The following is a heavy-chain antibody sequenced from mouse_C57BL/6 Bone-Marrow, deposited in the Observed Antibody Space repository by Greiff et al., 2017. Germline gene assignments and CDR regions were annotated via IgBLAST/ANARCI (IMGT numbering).Heavy chain of an antibody. CDR2: INPNNGGT. Sequence: EVQLQQSGPELVKPGASVKISCKASGYTFTDYYMNWVKQSHGKSLEWIGEINPNNGGTNYNQKFKGKATLTVDKSSSTAYMKLRSLTSEDSAVYYCARGRGLRQAGWFAYWGQGTLVTVSA. V-gene: IGHV1-26*01. CDR1: GYTFTDYY. D-gene: IGHD2-4*01. CDR3: ARGRGLRQAGWFAY. J-gene: IGHJ3*01.